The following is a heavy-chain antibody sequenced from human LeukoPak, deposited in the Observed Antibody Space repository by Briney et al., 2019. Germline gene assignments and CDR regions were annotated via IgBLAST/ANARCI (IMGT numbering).Heavy chain of an antibody. CDR3: ASPRGGR. J-gene: IGHJ4*02. V-gene: IGHV4-34*01. D-gene: IGHD3-10*01. Sequence: SETLSLTCAVYGGSFSGYYWSWIRQPPGKGLEWIGEINHSGSTNYNPSLKSRVTISVDTSKNQFSLKLSSVTAADTAVYYCASPRGGRWGQGTLVTVSS. CDR2: INHSGST. CDR1: GGSFSGYY.